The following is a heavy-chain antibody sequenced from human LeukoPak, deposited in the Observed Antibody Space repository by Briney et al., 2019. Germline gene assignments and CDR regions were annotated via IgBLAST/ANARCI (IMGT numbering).Heavy chain of an antibody. V-gene: IGHV1-2*02. CDR3: ARDGYYYDDTGYYSF. J-gene: IGHJ4*02. Sequence: ASVKVSCKASGGTFRTYAISWVRQAPGQGLEWMGWINPNSGVTNYAQKFQGRVTMTRDTSISTAYMELSRLRSDDTAVYYCARDGYYYDDTGYYSFWGQGTLVTVSS. CDR1: GGTFRTYA. CDR2: INPNSGVT. D-gene: IGHD3-22*01.